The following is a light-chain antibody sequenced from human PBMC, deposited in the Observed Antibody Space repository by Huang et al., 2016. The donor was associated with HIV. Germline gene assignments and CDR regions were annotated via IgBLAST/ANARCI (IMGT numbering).Light chain of an antibody. V-gene: IGKV3-15*01. CDR3: QHYHDWPPLA. Sequence: EIVMTQSPATLSVSPGERATLSCRASQNIRTNVAWYQQKRGQPPRLLIYGASTRAAGIPARFSGSWSGTEFTLILTSLQSEDFAVYYCQHYHDWPPLAFGGGTKVEIK. CDR1: QNIRTN. CDR2: GAS. J-gene: IGKJ4*01.